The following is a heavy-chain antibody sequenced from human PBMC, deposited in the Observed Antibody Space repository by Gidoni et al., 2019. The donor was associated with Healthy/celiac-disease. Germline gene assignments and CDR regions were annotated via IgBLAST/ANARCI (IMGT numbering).Heavy chain of an antibody. D-gene: IGHD3-10*01. Sequence: QVQLVQSGAEVKKPGYSVKVSCKASGGTFSRYAISWVRQAPGQGLEWMGGIIPIFGTANYAQKFQGRVTITADKSTSTAYMELSSLRSEDTAVYYCAREAGRGGYYYGMDVWGKGTTVTVSS. V-gene: IGHV1-69*06. J-gene: IGHJ6*04. CDR1: GGTFSRYA. CDR3: AREAGRGGYYYGMDV. CDR2: IIPIFGTA.